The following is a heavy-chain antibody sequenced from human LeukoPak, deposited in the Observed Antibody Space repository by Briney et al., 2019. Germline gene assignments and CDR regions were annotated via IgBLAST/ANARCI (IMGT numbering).Heavy chain of an antibody. CDR1: GFTFSSYS. J-gene: IGHJ5*02. CDR2: ISSSSSYI. Sequence: GGSLRLSCAASGFTFSSYSMNWVRNPPGKGLEWVSSISSSSSYIYYADPVKGRFTISRDNAKNSLYLQMNSLSAEDTAVYYCARHTSIAASIVFDPWGQGTLVTVSS. D-gene: IGHD6-6*01. CDR3: ARHTSIAASIVFDP. V-gene: IGHV3-21*01.